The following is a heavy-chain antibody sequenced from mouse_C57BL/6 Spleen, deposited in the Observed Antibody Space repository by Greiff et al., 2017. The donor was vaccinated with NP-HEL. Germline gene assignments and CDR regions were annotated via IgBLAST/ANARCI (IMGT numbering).Heavy chain of an antibody. V-gene: IGHV1-50*01. CDR3: ARFYDGYTWCAY. Sequence: QVQLQQSGAELVKPGASVKLSCKASGYTFTSYWMQWVKQRPGQGLEWIGEIDPSDSYTNYNQKFKGKATLTVDTSSSTAYMQLSSLTSEDSAVYYCARFYDGYTWCAYWGQGTLVTVSA. CDR1: GYTFTSYW. CDR2: IDPSDSYT. D-gene: IGHD2-3*01. J-gene: IGHJ3*01.